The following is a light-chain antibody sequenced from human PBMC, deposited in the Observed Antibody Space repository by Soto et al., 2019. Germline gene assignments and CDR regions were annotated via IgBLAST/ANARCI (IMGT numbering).Light chain of an antibody. J-gene: IGKJ1*01. CDR2: GAS. V-gene: IGKV3-15*01. Sequence: EIVMTQSPATLCVSPGERVTLSCRASQGISNYLAWYQLKPGQAPRLLIHGASTRATGIPVRFSGSGSGTEFTLTISSLQSEDFAVYYCQQYYNWRPRFGQGTKGDIK. CDR3: QQYYNWRPR. CDR1: QGISNY.